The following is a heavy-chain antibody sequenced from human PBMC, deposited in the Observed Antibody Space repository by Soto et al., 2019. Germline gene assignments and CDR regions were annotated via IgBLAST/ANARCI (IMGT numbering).Heavy chain of an antibody. Sequence: QVQLVESGGGVVQPGRSLRLSCAASGFTVSSYGLHWVRQAPGKGLEWLAFISYDGSDKFYADSVKGRFTISRDSSKNTLYLQMNSPRAEDTAVYYCARVLGGYPNFDFWVQGTLVTVSS. V-gene: IGHV3-30-3*01. D-gene: IGHD3-22*01. CDR3: ARVLGGYPNFDF. CDR1: GFTVSSYG. CDR2: ISYDGSDK. J-gene: IGHJ4*02.